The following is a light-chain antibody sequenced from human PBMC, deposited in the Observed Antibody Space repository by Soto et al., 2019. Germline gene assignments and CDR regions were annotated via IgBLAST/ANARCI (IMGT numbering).Light chain of an antibody. CDR2: GVT. Sequence: QSVLTQPASVSGSPGQSITISCTGVSSDVGNYDLVSWYQQHPDKAHQLIIFGVTKRPSGVSNRFSGSKSGNTASLTISGLQTEDEADYYCCSYAGRSHYVFGTGTKVTVL. J-gene: IGLJ1*01. V-gene: IGLV2-23*02. CDR3: CSYAGRSHYV. CDR1: SSDVGNYDL.